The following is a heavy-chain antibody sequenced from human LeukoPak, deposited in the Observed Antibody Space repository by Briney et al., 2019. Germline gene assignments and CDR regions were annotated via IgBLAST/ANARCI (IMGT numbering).Heavy chain of an antibody. V-gene: IGHV3-7*03. CDR2: IREDGSEK. CDR3: ARAVTSTEGY. Sequence: GASLRLSCAASGFTFSTYWMTWVRQAPGKGLEWVASIREDGSEKYYVDSVKGRFTISRDNAQKSLYLEMNSLRVEDTAVYYCARAVTSTEGYWGQGTLVTVSS. J-gene: IGHJ4*02. CDR1: GFTFSTYW.